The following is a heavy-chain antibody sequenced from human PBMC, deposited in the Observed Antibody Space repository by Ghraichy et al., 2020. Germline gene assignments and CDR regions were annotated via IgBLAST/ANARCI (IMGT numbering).Heavy chain of an antibody. J-gene: IGHJ3*02. D-gene: IGHD5-12*01. CDR1: GFTFSSYW. CDR2: IYIDGSGT. V-gene: IGHV3-74*01. Sequence: LSLTCAASGFTFSSYWMHWVRQAPGKGLVWVSRIYIDGSGTRYADFVKGRFTISRDNDKNTLYLQMNSLRAEDTAVYYCVRYIVAKDAFDIWGQGTMVTVSS. CDR3: VRYIVAKDAFDI.